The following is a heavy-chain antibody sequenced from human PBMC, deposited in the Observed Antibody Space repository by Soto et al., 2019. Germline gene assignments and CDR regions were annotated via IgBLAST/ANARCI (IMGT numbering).Heavy chain of an antibody. V-gene: IGHV3-53*04. J-gene: IGHJ4*02. CDR2: IYSGGST. Sequence: LRLSCAASGFTVSSNYMSWVRQAPGKGLEWVSVIYSGGSTYYADSVKGRFTISRHNSKNTLYLQMNSLRAEDTAVYYCASGTSYEQWLATHDYWGQGTLVTVSS. CDR3: ASGTSYEQWLATHDY. CDR1: GFTVSSNY. D-gene: IGHD6-19*01.